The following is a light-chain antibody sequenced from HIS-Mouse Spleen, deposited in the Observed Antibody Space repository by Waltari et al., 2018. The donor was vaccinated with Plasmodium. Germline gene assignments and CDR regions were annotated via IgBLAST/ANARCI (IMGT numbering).Light chain of an antibody. J-gene: IGLJ2*01. CDR3: GTWDSSLSAGVV. CDR1: SSNLGNNY. V-gene: IGLV1-51*01. CDR2: DNN. Sequence: QSVLTQPPSVSAAPGQKVTISCSGSSSNLGNNYVSWYQQLPGTAPKLLIYDNNNRPSGMPDRFSGSKSGTSATLGITGLQTGDEADYYCGTWDSSLSAGVVFGGGTKLTVL.